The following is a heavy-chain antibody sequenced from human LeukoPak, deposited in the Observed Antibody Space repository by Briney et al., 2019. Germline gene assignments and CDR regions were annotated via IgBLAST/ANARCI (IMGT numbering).Heavy chain of an antibody. CDR3: ARGPRNQEDYYFDY. CDR1: GGTFSSYA. J-gene: IGHJ4*02. V-gene: IGHV1-69*13. Sequence: EASVKVSCKASGGTFSSYAISWVRQAPGQGLEWMGGIIPIFGTANYAQKFQGRDTITADESTSTAYMELSSLRSEDTAVYYCARGPRNQEDYYFDYWGQGTLVTVSS. CDR2: IIPIFGTA. D-gene: IGHD1-14*01.